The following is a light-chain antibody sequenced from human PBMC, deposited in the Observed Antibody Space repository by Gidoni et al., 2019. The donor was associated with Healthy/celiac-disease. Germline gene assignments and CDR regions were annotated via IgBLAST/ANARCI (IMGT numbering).Light chain of an antibody. CDR2: GAS. CDR3: QQYNNWPPFT. V-gene: IGKV3-15*01. Sequence: IVMTQSPATLSVSPGERATLSCRASPISSNLAWYQQKPGQAPRLLIYGASTMATGIPARFSGSGSGTEFTLTISSLQSEDFAVYYCQQYNNWPPFTFGPGTKVDIK. CDR1: PISSN. J-gene: IGKJ3*01.